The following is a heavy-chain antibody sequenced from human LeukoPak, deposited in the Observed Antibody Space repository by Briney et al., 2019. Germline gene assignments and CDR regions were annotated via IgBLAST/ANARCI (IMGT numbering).Heavy chain of an antibody. CDR2: INPNSGGT. J-gene: IGHJ6*02. D-gene: IGHD6-19*01. V-gene: IGHV1-2*02. Sequence: ASVKVSCKASGYTFTGYYMHWVRQAPGQGLEWMGWINPNSGGTNYAQKLQGRVTMTTDTSTSTAYMELRSLRSDDTAVYYCARGSSGWYALGMDVWGQGTTVTVSS. CDR1: GYTFTGYY. CDR3: ARGSSGWYALGMDV.